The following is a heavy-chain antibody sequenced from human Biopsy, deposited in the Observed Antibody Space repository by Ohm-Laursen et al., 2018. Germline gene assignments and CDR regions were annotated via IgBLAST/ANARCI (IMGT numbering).Heavy chain of an antibody. CDR3: ARDSGILNYGNFKYYHYYGMDV. V-gene: IGHV4-61*08. CDR2: IYYSVMT. CDR1: GGSINSGGHF. D-gene: IGHD4-11*01. Sequence: SETLSLTWSVSGGSINSGGHFWGWIRQPPGKGLEWIGHIYYSVMTNYNPSLQSRVSISVDTSRNQVSLTLSSVTAADTAVYYCARDSGILNYGNFKYYHYYGMDVWGQGTKVTVSS. J-gene: IGHJ6*02.